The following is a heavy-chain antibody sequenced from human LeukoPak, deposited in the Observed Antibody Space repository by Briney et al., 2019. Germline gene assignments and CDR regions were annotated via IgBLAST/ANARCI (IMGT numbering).Heavy chain of an antibody. CDR2: IYYNDDK. J-gene: IGHJ4*02. D-gene: IGHD3-9*01. Sequence: SGPTLVNPTQTLTLTCTFSDFSLSTPGMGVGWIRHPPGKALEWLAFIYYNDDKRYSSSLRSRLTITRDTSKNQVVLAMTNMDPVDTATYYCAHLVVTIDWRSYFDYWGQGALVTVSS. CDR1: DFSLSTPGMG. V-gene: IGHV2-5*01. CDR3: AHLVVTIDWRSYFDY.